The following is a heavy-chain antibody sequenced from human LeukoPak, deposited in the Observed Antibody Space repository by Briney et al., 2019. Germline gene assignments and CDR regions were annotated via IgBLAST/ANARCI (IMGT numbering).Heavy chain of an antibody. Sequence: PGGSLRLSCAASGFTFSSYGMHWVRQAPGKGLEWVAVIWYDGSNKYYADSVKGRFTISRDNSKNTVYLQMNSLRPEDTAVYYCAKTFCSGGTCYPYNYYYMDVWGKGTAVTVSS. V-gene: IGHV3-30*02. CDR1: GFTFSSYG. CDR2: IWYDGSNK. D-gene: IGHD2-15*01. CDR3: AKTFCSGGTCYPYNYYYMDV. J-gene: IGHJ6*03.